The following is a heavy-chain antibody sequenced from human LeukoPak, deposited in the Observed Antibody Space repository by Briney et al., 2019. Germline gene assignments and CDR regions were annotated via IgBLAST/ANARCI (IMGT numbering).Heavy chain of an antibody. Sequence: SLRLSCAASGFTFDDYAMHWVRQAPGKGLEWVSGISWNSGSIGYADSVKGRFTISRDNAKNSLYLQMNSLRAEATALYYCAKPYSSSWSDFDYWGQGTLVTVSS. D-gene: IGHD6-13*01. CDR1: GFTFDDYA. J-gene: IGHJ4*02. V-gene: IGHV3-9*01. CDR3: AKPYSSSWSDFDY. CDR2: ISWNSGSI.